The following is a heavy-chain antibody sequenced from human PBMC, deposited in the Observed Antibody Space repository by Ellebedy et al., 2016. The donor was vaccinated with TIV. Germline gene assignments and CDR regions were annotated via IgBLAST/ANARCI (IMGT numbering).Heavy chain of an antibody. CDR3: ARAREYSSSWYASYYYFDY. CDR1: GGTFSSYA. V-gene: IGHV1-69*13. CDR2: IIPIFGTA. D-gene: IGHD6-13*01. J-gene: IGHJ4*02. Sequence: SVKVSXXASGGTFSSYAISWVRQAPGQGLEWMGGIIPIFGTANYAQKFQGRVTITADESTSTAYMELSSLRSEDTAVYYCARAREYSSSWYASYYYFDYWGQGTLVTVSS.